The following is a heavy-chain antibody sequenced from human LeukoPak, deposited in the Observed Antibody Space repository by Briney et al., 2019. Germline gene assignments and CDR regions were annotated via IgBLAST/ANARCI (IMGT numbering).Heavy chain of an antibody. D-gene: IGHD2-2*01. CDR2: INPTGGST. V-gene: IGHV1-46*01. CDR3: ARGIVVPAGDYYYYYMDV. Sequence: ASVKVSCKASGYTFTSYYMHWVRQAPGQGLEWMGLINPTGGSTGYAQKFQGRVTMTRDMSTSTVYMELSSLRSEDTAVYYCARGIVVPAGDYYYYYMDVWGKGTTVTVSS. CDR1: GYTFTSYY. J-gene: IGHJ6*03.